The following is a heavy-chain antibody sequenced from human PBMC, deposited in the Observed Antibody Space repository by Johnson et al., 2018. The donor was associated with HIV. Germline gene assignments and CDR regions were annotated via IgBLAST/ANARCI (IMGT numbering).Heavy chain of an antibody. D-gene: IGHD2-15*01. CDR2: IKQDGSEK. J-gene: IGHJ3*02. Sequence: VQLVESGGGLVKPGGSLRLSCAASGFTFSDYYMSWVRQAPGKGLEWVANIKQDGSEKYYVDSVTGRFTISRDNAKNSLYLQMNSLRAEDTAVYYCARAWSLGAFDIWGQGTMVTVSS. CDR3: ARAWSLGAFDI. V-gene: IGHV3-7*01. CDR1: GFTFSDYY.